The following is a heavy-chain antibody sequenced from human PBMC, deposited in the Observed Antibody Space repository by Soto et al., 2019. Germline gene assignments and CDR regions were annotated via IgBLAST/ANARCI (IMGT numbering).Heavy chain of an antibody. CDR1: GDTFSDYD. CDR3: AITPGWFEGMAV. Sequence: ASVQVSCKASGDTFSDYDINWVRQAPGQGLEWMGWIHLESRKTSFAQQFQGRLTMTGDTSIDTGYMDLTSLTSEDTAGYYWAITPGWFEGMAVSGQGPMVNVSS. CDR2: IHLESRKT. D-gene: IGHD6-19*01. J-gene: IGHJ6*02. V-gene: IGHV1-8*01.